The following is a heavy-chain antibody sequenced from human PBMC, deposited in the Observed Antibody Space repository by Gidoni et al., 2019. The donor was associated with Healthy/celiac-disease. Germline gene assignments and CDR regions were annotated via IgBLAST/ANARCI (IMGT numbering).Heavy chain of an antibody. V-gene: IGHV3-23*04. CDR3: AKRSSGSVVGATTDY. CDR2: ISGSGGST. D-gene: IGHD1-26*01. Sequence: EVQLVESGGGLVQPGGSLRLSCAASGFPFSSYAMSWVRQAPGKGLEWGAVISGSGGSTYYADSVKGRFTISRDNSKNTLYLQMNSLRAEDTAVYYCAKRSSGSVVGATTDYWGQGTLVTVSS. J-gene: IGHJ4*02. CDR1: GFPFSSYA.